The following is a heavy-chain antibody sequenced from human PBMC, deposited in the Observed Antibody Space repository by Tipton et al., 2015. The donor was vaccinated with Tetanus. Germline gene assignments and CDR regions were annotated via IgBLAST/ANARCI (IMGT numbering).Heavy chain of an antibody. CDR2: TVIGSDKT. D-gene: IGHD3-10*01. Sequence: QLVQSGPEVKKPGTSVKVSCKALGPTFSSSAVQWVRQARGQGLEWIGWTVIGSDKTKYAQRFQDRVTITRDTSTSTAYMELSSLRSDDTAVYYCAAEDYYGSGSYSSWGQGTLVTVSS. V-gene: IGHV1-58*01. J-gene: IGHJ5*02. CDR3: AAEDYYGSGSYSS. CDR1: GPTFSSSA.